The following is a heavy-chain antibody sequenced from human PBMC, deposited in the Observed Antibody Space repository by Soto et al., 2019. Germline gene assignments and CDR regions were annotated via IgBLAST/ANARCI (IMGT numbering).Heavy chain of an antibody. CDR2: IRNKANSYTT. D-gene: IGHD3-10*01. J-gene: IGHJ5*02. Sequence: GGSLRLSCVASGFTFSDHYMDWVRQAPGKGLEWVGRIRNKANSYTTEYAASVKGRFTISRDDSDSSLYLQMNSLKSEDTAVYYCARDGSSLRHWNVRGVMFDPWGQGTLVTVSS. CDR3: ARDGSSLRHWNVRGVMFDP. V-gene: IGHV3-72*01. CDR1: GFTFSDHY.